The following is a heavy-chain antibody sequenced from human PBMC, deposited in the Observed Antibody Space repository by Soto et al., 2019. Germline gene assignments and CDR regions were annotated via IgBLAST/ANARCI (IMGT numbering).Heavy chain of an antibody. V-gene: IGHV4-30-4*01. J-gene: IGHJ6*02. CDR2: IFYTGGS. CDR1: GGSISSGDYF. CDR3: ARDSRVTISPGYYYYGMDV. D-gene: IGHD3-3*01. Sequence: SETLSLTCTVSGGSISSGDYFWSWIRQPPGKGLEWIGYIFYTGGSYYNPSLKSRVTVSVDTSKNQFSLKLSSVTAADTAVYYCARDSRVTISPGYYYYGMDVWGQGTTVNVSS.